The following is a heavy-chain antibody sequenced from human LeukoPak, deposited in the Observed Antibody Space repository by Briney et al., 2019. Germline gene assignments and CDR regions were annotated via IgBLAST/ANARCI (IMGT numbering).Heavy chain of an antibody. Sequence: SVKVSCKASGGTFSSYAISWVRQAPGQGLEWMGGIIPIFGTANYAQKFQGRVTITADESTSTAYMELSSLRSEDTAVYYCARVRSSESTVSKYYYYMDVWGKGTTVTVSS. CDR1: GGTFSSYA. V-gene: IGHV1-69*01. D-gene: IGHD4-11*01. CDR3: ARVRSSESTVSKYYYYMDV. CDR2: IIPIFGTA. J-gene: IGHJ6*03.